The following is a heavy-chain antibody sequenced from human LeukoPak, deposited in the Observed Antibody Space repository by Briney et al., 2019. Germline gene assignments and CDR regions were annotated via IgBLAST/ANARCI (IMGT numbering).Heavy chain of an antibody. D-gene: IGHD6-13*01. CDR2: IYYSGRT. Sequence: SETLSLTCTVSGGSISSYYWSWIRQPPGKGLEWIGYIYYSGRTNYNPSLKSRVTISVDTSKNQFSLKLSSVTAADTAVYYCARDTAAAGSGFDYWGQGTLVTVSS. CDR1: GGSISSYY. J-gene: IGHJ4*02. V-gene: IGHV4-59*01. CDR3: ARDTAAAGSGFDY.